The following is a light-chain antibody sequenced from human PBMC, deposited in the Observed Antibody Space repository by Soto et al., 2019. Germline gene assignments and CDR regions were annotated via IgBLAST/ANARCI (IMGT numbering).Light chain of an antibody. V-gene: IGLV2-23*01. CDR3: CSYTVSGTLL. CDR1: SSDVGSYDL. Sequence: QSALTQPASVSGSPGQSMTISCTGTSSDVGSYDLVSWYQQYPGKAPKLMIYEGSKLPSGVTPRFSGSRSGNTASLTISRLLAEDEADYYCCSYTVSGTLLFGGGTKLTVL. J-gene: IGLJ2*01. CDR2: EGS.